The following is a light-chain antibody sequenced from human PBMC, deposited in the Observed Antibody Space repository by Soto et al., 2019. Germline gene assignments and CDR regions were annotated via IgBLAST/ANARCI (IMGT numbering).Light chain of an antibody. CDR2: GNG. CDR3: QSYGSTLSGVI. J-gene: IGLJ2*01. V-gene: IGLV1-40*01. Sequence: QLVLTQPPSVSGAPGQRVTISCTGSRSNIGAGYDVHWYQHLPGRAPKLLVSGNGDRPSGVPDRVSVSKSGPSASLAITGLQADDEAEYYCQSYGSTLSGVIFGGGTKVTVL. CDR1: RSNIGAGYD.